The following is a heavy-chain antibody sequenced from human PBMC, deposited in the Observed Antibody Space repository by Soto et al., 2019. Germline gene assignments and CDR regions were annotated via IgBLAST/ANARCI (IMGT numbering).Heavy chain of an antibody. CDR1: GGSVSSSGNY. V-gene: IGHV4-39*02. CDR2: IYYSGST. J-gene: IGHJ4*02. CDR3: ARDPDHDDYFDN. Sequence: PSETLSLTCTVSGGSVSSSGNYWGWIRQPPGKGLEWIGSIYYSGSTYYNPSLKSRVTTSVDTSKNQFSLQMNSLRAEDTAVYYCARDPDHDDYFDNWGQGTLVTVSS. D-gene: IGHD3-3*01.